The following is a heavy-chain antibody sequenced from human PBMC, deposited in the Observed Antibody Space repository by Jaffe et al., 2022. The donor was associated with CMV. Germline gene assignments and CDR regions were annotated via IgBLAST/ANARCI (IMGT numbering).Heavy chain of an antibody. D-gene: IGHD5-18*01. CDR1: GGSISSYY. CDR2: IYYSGST. J-gene: IGHJ4*02. V-gene: IGHV4-59*01. Sequence: QVQLQESGPGLVKPSETLSLTCTVSGGSISSYYWSWIRQPPGKGLEWIGYIYYSGSTNYNPSLKSRVTISVDTSKNQFSLKLSSVTAADTAVYYCARDLTAMGDFDYWGQGTLVTVSS. CDR3: ARDLTAMGDFDY.